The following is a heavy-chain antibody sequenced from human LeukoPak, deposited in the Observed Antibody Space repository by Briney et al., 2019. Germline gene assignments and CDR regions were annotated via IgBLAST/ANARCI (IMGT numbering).Heavy chain of an antibody. CDR1: GGSISSYY. D-gene: IGHD1-26*01. Sequence: PSETLSLTCTVSGGSISSYYWSWIRQPPGKGLEWIGYIYYSGSTNYSPSLKSRVTISVDTSKNQFSLKLSSVTAADTAVYYCARSRYSGSLYYFDYWGQGTLVTVSS. V-gene: IGHV4-59*01. CDR3: ARSRYSGSLYYFDY. J-gene: IGHJ4*02. CDR2: IYYSGST.